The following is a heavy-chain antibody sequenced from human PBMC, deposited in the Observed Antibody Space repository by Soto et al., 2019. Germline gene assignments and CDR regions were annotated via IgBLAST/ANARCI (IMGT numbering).Heavy chain of an antibody. Sequence: PSETLSLTCTVSGGSIISYSWNWIRQPPGKGLEWIGYIFHGGSTYYNPSLRSRVTISVDRSRTQFSLKMSSVTAADTAVYYCARGRVVVPAAVMFNCLDPWGQGALVTVSS. V-gene: IGHV4-30-2*01. J-gene: IGHJ5*02. CDR1: GGSIISYS. CDR2: IFHGGST. CDR3: ARGRVVVPAAVMFNCLDP. D-gene: IGHD2-2*01.